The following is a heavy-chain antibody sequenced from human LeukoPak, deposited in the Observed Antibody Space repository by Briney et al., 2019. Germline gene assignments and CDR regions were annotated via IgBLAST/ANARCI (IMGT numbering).Heavy chain of an antibody. D-gene: IGHD5-12*01. CDR1: GFTFSSHY. V-gene: IGHV1-46*01. CDR2: INPSFGST. Sequence: ASVKVSCKASGFTFSSHYMYWVRQAPGQGLEWMGMINPSFGSTSSAQKFQGRVTMTRDTSTSTVYMELSSLRSEDTAVHYCARTRAYSGYASLDYWGQGTLVTVSS. CDR3: ARTRAYSGYASLDY. J-gene: IGHJ4*02.